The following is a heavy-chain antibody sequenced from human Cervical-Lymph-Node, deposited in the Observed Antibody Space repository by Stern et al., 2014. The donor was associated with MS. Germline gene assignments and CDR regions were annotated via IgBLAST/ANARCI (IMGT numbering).Heavy chain of an antibody. D-gene: IGHD2-21*02. Sequence: VQLVESGGGLVQPGKSLRLSCAASGFTFDDYAMHWVRQVPGGGLEWGAGLSWNSGAIGYSDSVKGRFTISRDNAENSLYLQMDSLRAEDTALYYCARGDSVGDWYFDFWGQGTLVTVSS. CDR3: ARGDSVGDWYFDF. CDR2: LSWNSGAI. V-gene: IGHV3-9*01. CDR1: GFTFDDYA. J-gene: IGHJ4*02.